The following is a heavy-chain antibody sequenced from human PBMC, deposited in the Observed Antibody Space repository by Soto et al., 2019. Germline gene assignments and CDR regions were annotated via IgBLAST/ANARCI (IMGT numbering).Heavy chain of an antibody. J-gene: IGHJ6*02. Sequence: PSETLSLTCTVSGGSLSSGGYYWSWIRLLPGKGLEWIGYTFYTGSTYYSPSLKSRLTISVDMSKNQFSLKLTSVTAADTAVYYCARVRGGYMAGGMDVWGQGTTVTSP. CDR3: ARVRGGYMAGGMDV. CDR2: TFYTGST. CDR1: GGSLSSGGYY. V-gene: IGHV4-31*03. D-gene: IGHD5-12*01.